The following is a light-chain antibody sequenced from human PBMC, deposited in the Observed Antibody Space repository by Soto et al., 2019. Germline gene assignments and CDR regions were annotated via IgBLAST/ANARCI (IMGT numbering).Light chain of an antibody. CDR3: QQYRTYPLT. CDR2: DAS. Sequence: DIQMTQSPSTLSASIGDRVTITCRASQSITTFLAWYLQKPGKAPQILIYDASKLEPGVPSRLSGGGSGTEFTLTISSLQPDVFATYYCQQYRTYPLTFXGGTKVDIK. J-gene: IGKJ4*01. CDR1: QSITTF. V-gene: IGKV1-5*01.